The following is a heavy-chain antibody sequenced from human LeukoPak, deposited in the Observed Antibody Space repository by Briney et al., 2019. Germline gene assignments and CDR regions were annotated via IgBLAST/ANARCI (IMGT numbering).Heavy chain of an antibody. CDR3: ASDSGYSGINDAFDI. CDR2: ISSSSSYI. CDR1: GFTFSSYS. Sequence: GGSLRLSCAASGFTFSSYSMNWVRQAPGKGLEWVSSISSSSSYIYYADSVKGRFTISRDNAKNSLYLQMNSLRAEDTAVYYCASDSGYSGINDAFDIWGQGTMVTVSS. J-gene: IGHJ3*02. V-gene: IGHV3-21*01. D-gene: IGHD1-26*01.